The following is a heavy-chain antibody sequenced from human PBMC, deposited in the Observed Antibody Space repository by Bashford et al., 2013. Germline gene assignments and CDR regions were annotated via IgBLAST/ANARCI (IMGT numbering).Heavy chain of an antibody. Sequence: SETLSLTCTVSGGSLSSDYWNWIRQPAGKGLEWLGRIYRTGSTDYNPSLRSRLTMSVDTSKNQFSLKLTSVTAADSAVYYCAKRDYNEQTDSFDIVGPRDKGHRLL. J-gene: IGHJ3*02. V-gene: IGHV4-4*07. D-gene: IGHD3-10*01. CDR2: IYRTGST. CDR3: AKRDYNEQTDSFDI. CDR1: GGSLSSDY.